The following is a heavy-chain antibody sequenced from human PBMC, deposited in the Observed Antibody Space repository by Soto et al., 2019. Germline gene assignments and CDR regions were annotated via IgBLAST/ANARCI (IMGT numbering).Heavy chain of an antibody. CDR3: ARDPMSVRRMDV. V-gene: IGHV3-74*01. CDR1: GFTISGYW. J-gene: IGHJ6*03. CDR2: INSDGSST. D-gene: IGHD3-22*01. Sequence: EVQLVESGGGLVQPGGSLRLSCAPSGFTISGYWMHWVRQAPGKRLVWVSRINSDGSSTGYADSVKGRFTISRDNAKNTLYLQMNSLRAEDTAVYYCARDPMSVRRMDVWGKGTTVTVSS.